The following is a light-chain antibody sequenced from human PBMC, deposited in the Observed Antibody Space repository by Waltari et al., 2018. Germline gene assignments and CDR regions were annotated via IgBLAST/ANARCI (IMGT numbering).Light chain of an antibody. CDR3: QSADTRSSFWV. V-gene: IGLV3-25*03. CDR2: RDS. Sequence: SYELTQPTSVSVSPGQTARITCSGSALAKEYAFWYQQKPGQAPVLVIYRDSERPSGIPERFSGSNSGTTVTLTISGVQAEDEADYYCQSADTRSSFWVFGGGTKLTVV. CDR1: ALAKEY. J-gene: IGLJ3*02.